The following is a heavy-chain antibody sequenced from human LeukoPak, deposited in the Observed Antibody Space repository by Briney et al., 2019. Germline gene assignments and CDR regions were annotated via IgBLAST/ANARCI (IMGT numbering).Heavy chain of an antibody. CDR2: FDPEDGET. CDR3: TTLNVLRFLRWPGEFYYYMDV. D-gene: IGHD3-3*01. J-gene: IGHJ6*03. V-gene: IGHV1-24*01. CDR1: GYTLTEFS. Sequence: ASVKVSCKLSGYTLTEFSMHWVRQAPGKGLEWMGGFDPEDGETIYAQKFQGRVIMTEDTSTDIAYMELSSLTSEDTAIYYCTTLNVLRFLRWPGEFYYYMDVWGKGTTVTVSS.